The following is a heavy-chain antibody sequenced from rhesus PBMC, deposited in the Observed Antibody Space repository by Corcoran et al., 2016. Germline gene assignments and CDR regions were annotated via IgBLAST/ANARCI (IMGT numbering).Heavy chain of an antibody. CDR1: GGSISGYF. V-gene: IGHV4-173*01. D-gene: IGHD6-25*01. CDR2: TSGSRGNT. J-gene: IGHJ4*01. CDR3: ARDRASTGPEDFDY. Sequence: QLQLQESGPGLVKPSETLSLTCAVSGGSISGYFWSWIRQPPGKGLEWIGRTSGSRGNTDYHTYLKSRVTISRDTSMNQFSLRLTSVTAADTAVYYCARDRASTGPEDFDYWGQGILVTVSS.